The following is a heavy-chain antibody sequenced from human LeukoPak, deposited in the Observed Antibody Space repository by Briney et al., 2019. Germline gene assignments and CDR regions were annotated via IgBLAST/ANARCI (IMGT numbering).Heavy chain of an antibody. CDR3: ARRMVGGGNSEFDY. Sequence: SETLSLTCTVSGGSISSGDYYWSWIRQPPGKGLEWIGYIYYSGSTYYNPSLKSRVTISVDTSKNQFALKLSSVTAADTAVYYCARRMVGGGNSEFDYWGQGTLVTVSS. V-gene: IGHV4-30-4*01. CDR1: GGSISSGDYY. D-gene: IGHD4-23*01. J-gene: IGHJ4*02. CDR2: IYYSGST.